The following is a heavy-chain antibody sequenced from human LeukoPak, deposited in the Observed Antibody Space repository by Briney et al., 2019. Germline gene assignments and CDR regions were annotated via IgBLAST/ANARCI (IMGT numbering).Heavy chain of an antibody. Sequence: GGSLRLSCAVSGITLSDYWMHWVRQTPGKRLVWVSRINSDGSSTTYADSVKGRFTISRDNSKNTLYVQMTSLRAEDTAVYFCANGATAYSACPLHIGDYWGQGTLVTVSS. CDR2: INSDGSST. D-gene: IGHD4-11*01. V-gene: IGHV3-74*03. CDR3: ANGATAYSACPLHIGDY. J-gene: IGHJ4*02. CDR1: GITLSDYW.